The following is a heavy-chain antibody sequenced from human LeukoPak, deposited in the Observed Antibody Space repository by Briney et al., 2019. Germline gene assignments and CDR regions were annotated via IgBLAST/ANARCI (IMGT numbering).Heavy chain of an antibody. Sequence: GGSLRLSCAASGFTFSSYAMSWVCQAPGKGLEWVSAISGSGGSTYYADSVKGRFTISRDNSKNTLYLQMNSLRAEDTAVYYCAKSYGYSYGYLWFDPWGQGTLVTVSS. CDR3: AKSYGYSYGYLWFDP. D-gene: IGHD5-18*01. CDR2: ISGSGGST. CDR1: GFTFSSYA. V-gene: IGHV3-23*01. J-gene: IGHJ5*02.